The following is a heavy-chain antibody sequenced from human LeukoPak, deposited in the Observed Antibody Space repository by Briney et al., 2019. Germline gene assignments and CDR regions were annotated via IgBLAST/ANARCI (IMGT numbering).Heavy chain of an antibody. CDR3: ARGSDVFTGYSLGYFDY. D-gene: IGHD3-9*01. Sequence: SETLSLTCTVSGGSISSYYWSWIRQPPGKGLEWIGYIYYSGSTNYNPSLKSRVTISVDTSKNQFSLKLSSVTAADTAVYYCARGSDVFTGYSLGYFDYWGQGTLVTVSS. V-gene: IGHV4-59*01. J-gene: IGHJ4*02. CDR1: GGSISSYY. CDR2: IYYSGST.